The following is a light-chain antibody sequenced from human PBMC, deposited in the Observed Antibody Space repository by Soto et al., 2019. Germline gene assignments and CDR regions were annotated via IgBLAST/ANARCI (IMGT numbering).Light chain of an antibody. CDR2: GAS. V-gene: IGKV3-20*01. J-gene: IGKJ1*01. CDR3: QQYGSSPRT. CDR1: PSVSSSY. Sequence: IVLAESPGPLSLSPGGRATLSCRASPSVSSSYLAWYQQKPGQAPRLLIYGASSRATGIPDRFSGSGSGTDFTLTISRLEPEDFAVYYGQQYGSSPRTFGQGTKVEI.